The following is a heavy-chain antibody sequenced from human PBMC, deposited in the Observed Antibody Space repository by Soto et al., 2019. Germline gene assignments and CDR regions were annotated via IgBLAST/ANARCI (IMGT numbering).Heavy chain of an antibody. Sequence: GSLRLSGSASGCSFSISPMHWVRQAPGKGPEWVALISYDGTNKFYADSVKGRFTISRDSSKSTLYFQVDSLRPEDAAVYYCARDPKTSGGQHWAFNYFDSWGQGTLVTVYS. D-gene: IGHD7-27*01. V-gene: IGHV3-30*14. CDR1: GCSFSISP. CDR3: ARDPKTSGGQHWAFNYFDS. CDR2: ISYDGTNK. J-gene: IGHJ4*02.